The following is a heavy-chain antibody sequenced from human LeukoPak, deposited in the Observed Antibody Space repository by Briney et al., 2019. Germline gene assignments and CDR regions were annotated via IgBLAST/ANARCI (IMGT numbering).Heavy chain of an antibody. CDR3: ARTTVTRIIDY. J-gene: IGHJ4*02. CDR2: INPNSGGT. D-gene: IGHD4-17*01. V-gene: IGHV1-2*02. Sequence: GASVKVSCKASGYTFTGYYMHWVRRAPGQGLEWMGWINPNSGGTNYAQKFQGRVTMTRDTSISTAYMELNRLRSDDTAVYYCARTTVTRIIDYWGQGTLVTVSS. CDR1: GYTFTGYY.